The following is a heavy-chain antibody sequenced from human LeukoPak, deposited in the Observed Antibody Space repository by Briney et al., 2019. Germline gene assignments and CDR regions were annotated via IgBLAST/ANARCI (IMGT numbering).Heavy chain of an antibody. Sequence: ASVTVSCKASGYTFTSYGISWVRQAPGQGLEWMGWISAYNGNTNYAQKLQGRVTTTTDTSTSTAYMELRSLRSDDTAVYYCARGRVPAATNYYYYYMDVWGKGTTVTISS. CDR2: ISAYNGNT. CDR3: ARGRVPAATNYYYYYMDV. V-gene: IGHV1-18*01. CDR1: GYTFTSYG. D-gene: IGHD2-2*01. J-gene: IGHJ6*03.